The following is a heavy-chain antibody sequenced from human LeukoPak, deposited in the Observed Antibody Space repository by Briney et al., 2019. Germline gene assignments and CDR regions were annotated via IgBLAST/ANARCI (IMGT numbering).Heavy chain of an antibody. CDR1: GFTFSGYE. CDR3: ARDLRGFPYYYYYMDV. Sequence: GGSLRLSCAASGFTFSGYEMNWVRQAPGGGLEWVSYISSSDNTIYYADSVKGRFTISRYNAKTSLYLQMSSLRAEDTAIYYCARDLRGFPYYYYYMDVWGKGTTVTVSS. CDR2: ISSSDNTI. J-gene: IGHJ6*03. V-gene: IGHV3-48*03.